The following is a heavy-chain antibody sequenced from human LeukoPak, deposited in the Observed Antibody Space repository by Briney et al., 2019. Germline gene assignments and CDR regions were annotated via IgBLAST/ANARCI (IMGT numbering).Heavy chain of an antibody. D-gene: IGHD6-13*01. V-gene: IGHV1-69*01. Sequence: SVKVSCKASGGTFSSYAISWVRQAPGQGLEWMGGIIPIFGTANYAQKFQGRVTITADESTSTAYMEPSSLRSEDTAVYYCARDRGDWQHLVLDYWGQGTLVTVSS. CDR2: IIPIFGTA. CDR1: GGTFSSYA. CDR3: ARDRGDWQHLVLDY. J-gene: IGHJ4*02.